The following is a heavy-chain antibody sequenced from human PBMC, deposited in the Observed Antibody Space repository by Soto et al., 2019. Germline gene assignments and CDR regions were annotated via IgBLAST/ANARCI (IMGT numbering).Heavy chain of an antibody. CDR1: GYTFTSKG. V-gene: IGHV1-18*01. J-gene: IGHJ6*02. D-gene: IGHD3-9*01. CDR3: ARDFFHYDISVYYGMDV. Sequence: QVHLVQSGAEVKKPGASVKVSCEASGYTFTSKGISWVRQAPGQGLECMGWISAYHGNRNYAQKLQGRVTMTTDTSTSRAYMKLRSLRSDDTAVYYCARDFFHYDISVYYGMDVWCQGTTVTVSS. CDR2: ISAYHGNR.